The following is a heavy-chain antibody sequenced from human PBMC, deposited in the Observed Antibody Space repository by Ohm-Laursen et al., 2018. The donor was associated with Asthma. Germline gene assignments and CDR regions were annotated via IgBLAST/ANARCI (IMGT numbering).Heavy chain of an antibody. CDR3: TRTTVVDNGFDI. V-gene: IGHV3-21*01. CDR2: ISSSSYI. Sequence: GSLRLSCAASGFTFSTYNMNWVRQAPGMGLEWVSSISSSSYIFYADSVKGRFTISRDNAKNSLYLQMNSLRAEDTAVYYCTRTTVVDNGFDIWGQGTMVTVSS. J-gene: IGHJ3*02. CDR1: GFTFSTYN. D-gene: IGHD4-23*01.